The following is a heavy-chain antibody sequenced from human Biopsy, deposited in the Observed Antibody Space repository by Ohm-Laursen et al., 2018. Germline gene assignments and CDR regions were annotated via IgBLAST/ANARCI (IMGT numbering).Heavy chain of an antibody. CDR1: GGTFSSSA. V-gene: IGHV1-69*13. J-gene: IGHJ5*02. D-gene: IGHD1/OR15-1a*01. CDR2: IIGIFRTA. Sequence: GASVKVSCKASGGTFSSSAITWVRQAPGQGLEWMGGIIGIFRTAHYAQKFQGRVTITADEFMSTAYMELRSLRSEDTAVYYCARGGGYNWNNGWFDPWGQGTLVTVSS. CDR3: ARGGGYNWNNGWFDP.